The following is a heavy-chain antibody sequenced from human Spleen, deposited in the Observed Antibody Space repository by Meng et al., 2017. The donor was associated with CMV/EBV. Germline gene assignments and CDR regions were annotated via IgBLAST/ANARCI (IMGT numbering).Heavy chain of an antibody. Sequence: GESLKISCKGSGYSFTTYWIGWVRQMPGKGLEWMGIIYPGDSDTRYSPSFQGQVTISADKSISTAYLQWSSLKASNTAMYYCARHSKGRITIFGVDPPRVDYWGQGTLVTVSS. CDR2: IYPGDSDT. V-gene: IGHV5-51*01. J-gene: IGHJ4*02. CDR3: ARHSKGRITIFGVDPPRVDY. D-gene: IGHD3-3*01. CDR1: GYSFTTYW.